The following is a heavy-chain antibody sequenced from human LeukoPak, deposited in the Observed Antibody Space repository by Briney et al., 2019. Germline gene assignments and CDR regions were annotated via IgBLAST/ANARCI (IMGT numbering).Heavy chain of an antibody. CDR3: ARRRGWFDP. CDR2: IYYSGST. V-gene: IGHV4-39*07. J-gene: IGHJ5*02. Sequence: SETLSLTCTVSGGSISSSSYYWGWIRQPPGKGLEWIGSIYYSGSTYYNSSLKSRVTISVDTSKNQFSLKLSSVTAADTAVYYCARRRGWFDPWGQGTLVTVSS. CDR1: GGSISSSSYY.